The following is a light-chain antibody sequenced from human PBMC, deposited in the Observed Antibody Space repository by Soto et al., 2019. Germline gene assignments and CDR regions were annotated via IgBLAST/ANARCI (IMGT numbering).Light chain of an antibody. CDR3: QSYDSSLSGYV. CDR2: ENN. J-gene: IGLJ1*01. V-gene: IGLV1-40*01. Sequence: QSVLTQPPSVSEAPGXXXXISCTGSSSNIGAGYEAHWYQQVPGTAPKLLIYENNNRPSGVPDRFSGSKSGTSASLAITGLQAEDESEYYCQSYDSSLSGYVFGTGTKLTVL. CDR1: SSNIGAGYE.